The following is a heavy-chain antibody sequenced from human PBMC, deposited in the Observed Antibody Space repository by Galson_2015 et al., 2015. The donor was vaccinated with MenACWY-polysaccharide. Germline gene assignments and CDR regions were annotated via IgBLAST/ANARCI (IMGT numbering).Heavy chain of an antibody. V-gene: IGHV3-23*01. CDR2: LSGPGDAT. D-gene: IGHD3/OR15-3a*01. CDR1: GFTFNKFY. J-gene: IGHJ6*02. CDR3: AKDLHWYGMDV. Sequence: SLRLSCAASGFTFNKFYMAWARQAPGKGPEWVSALSGPGDATFYADSVRGRFTISRDNSQNTLYLHMSSLRVDDTAVYFCAKDLHWYGMDVWGHGTTVTVS.